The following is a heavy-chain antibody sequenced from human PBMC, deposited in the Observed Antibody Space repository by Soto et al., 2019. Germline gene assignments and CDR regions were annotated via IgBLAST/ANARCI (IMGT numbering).Heavy chain of an antibody. CDR3: AKNSTFYYNIFPRPFFDP. Sequence: PGWSLRLSCAASVFPFYNYGMNWVRQAPGKGLEWVALISFDGTTKLYADSVKGRFTISRDNSKNTLFLQMNGLRVEDTAVYSCAKNSTFYYNIFPRPFFDPWAREPRATVP. V-gene: IGHV3-30*18. CDR1: VFPFYNYG. J-gene: IGHJ5*02. CDR2: ISFDGTTK. D-gene: IGHD3-22*01.